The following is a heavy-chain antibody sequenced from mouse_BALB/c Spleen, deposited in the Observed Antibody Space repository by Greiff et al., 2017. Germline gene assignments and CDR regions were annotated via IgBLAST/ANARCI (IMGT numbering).Heavy chain of an antibody. CDR3: ARVYYPYAMDY. Sequence: EVKVVESGGGLVKPGGSLKLSCAASGFTFSSYTMSWVRQTPEKRLEWVATISSGGGNTYYPDSVKGRFTISRDNAKNNLYLQMSSLRSEDTALYYCARVYYPYAMDYWGQGTSVTVSS. CDR2: ISSGGGNT. J-gene: IGHJ4*01. D-gene: IGHD1-1*01. CDR1: GFTFSSYT. V-gene: IGHV5-9*03.